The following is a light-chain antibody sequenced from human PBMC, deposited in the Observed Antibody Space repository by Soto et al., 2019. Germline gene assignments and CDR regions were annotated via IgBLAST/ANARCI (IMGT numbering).Light chain of an antibody. Sequence: EIVLTQSPATLSLSPGERATLSCRASQSVSSYLAWYQQKPGQAPRLLIYDASNRATGIPARFSGSGSGTDFSLTIGSREPEDFAVYYCLQRSDWPRTFGQGTKVEIK. CDR1: QSVSSY. V-gene: IGKV3-11*01. CDR2: DAS. J-gene: IGKJ1*01. CDR3: LQRSDWPRT.